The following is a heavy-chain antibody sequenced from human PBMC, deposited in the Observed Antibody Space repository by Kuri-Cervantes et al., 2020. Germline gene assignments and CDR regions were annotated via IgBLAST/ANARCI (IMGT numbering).Heavy chain of an antibody. D-gene: IGHD6-13*01. V-gene: IGHV3-30*02. CDR1: GFTFSSYG. J-gene: IGHJ4*02. CDR3: ARDPSLYSSSWFFDF. CDR2: IQYDGSNK. Sequence: GGSLRLSCAASGFTFSSYGMHWVRQAPGKGLEWVAFIQYDGSNKYYADSVKGRFTISRDNSKNTLYLQMDSLRAEDTAVYYCARDPSLYSSSWFFDFWGQGTLVTVSS.